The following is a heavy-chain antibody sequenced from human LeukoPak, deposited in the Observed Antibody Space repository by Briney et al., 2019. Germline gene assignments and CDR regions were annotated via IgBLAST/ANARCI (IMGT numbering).Heavy chain of an antibody. J-gene: IGHJ6*03. D-gene: IGHD1-1*01. CDR1: DDSITMYY. V-gene: IGHV4-59*01. CDR3: ARGRVSSSTWYSTYYYYFYMDV. CDR2: VDHTGST. Sequence: SETPSLTCSVSDDSITMYYWTWIRQPPGKGLEWIGYVDHTGSTNFNPSLNGRVSISRDTTNNLFSLRLRSVTAADTAVYFCARGRVSSSTWYSTYYYYFYMDVWGKGTTVTVSS.